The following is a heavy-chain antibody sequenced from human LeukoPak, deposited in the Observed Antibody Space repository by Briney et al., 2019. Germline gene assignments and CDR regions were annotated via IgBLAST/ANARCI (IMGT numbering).Heavy chain of an antibody. J-gene: IGHJ6*02. V-gene: IGHV4-39*07. Sequence: PSEILSLTCIVSGGSISSDSHYWAWIRQPPGKGLQWIGSLYYRGSAYYDPSLKSRATISGDTSQNQFSLMLTSVTAADTAVYYCARDSYCSGGSCYFSHYYYGMDVWGQGTTVTVSS. D-gene: IGHD2-15*01. CDR2: LYYRGSA. CDR1: GGSISSDSHY. CDR3: ARDSYCSGGSCYFSHYYYGMDV.